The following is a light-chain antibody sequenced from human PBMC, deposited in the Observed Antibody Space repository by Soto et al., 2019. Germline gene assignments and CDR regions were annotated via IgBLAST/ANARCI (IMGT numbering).Light chain of an antibody. CDR1: QSVSSY. J-gene: IGKJ4*01. Sequence: EIVLTQSPATLSLSPGERATLSCRASQSVSSYLAWYQQKPGQAPRLLIYDASNRATGIPARFSGSGSGADFTLTISSLEPEDFAVYYCQQRSNWLFTFGGGTKV. CDR2: DAS. CDR3: QQRSNWLFT. V-gene: IGKV3-11*01.